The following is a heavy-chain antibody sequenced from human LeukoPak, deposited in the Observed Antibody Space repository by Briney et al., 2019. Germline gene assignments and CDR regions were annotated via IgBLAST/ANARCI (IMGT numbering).Heavy chain of an antibody. V-gene: IGHV3-7*01. Sequence: GGSLRLSCAASGFTFSSYWMSWVRQAPGKGLEWVANIKQEGSEKYYVDSVKGRFTIPRDNAKNSLYLQMNSLRAEDTAVYYCARTLRYYYDSSGHYLGYFQHWGQGTLVTVSS. CDR2: IKQEGSEK. CDR1: GFTFSSYW. CDR3: ARTLRYYYDSSGHYLGYFQH. D-gene: IGHD3-22*01. J-gene: IGHJ1*01.